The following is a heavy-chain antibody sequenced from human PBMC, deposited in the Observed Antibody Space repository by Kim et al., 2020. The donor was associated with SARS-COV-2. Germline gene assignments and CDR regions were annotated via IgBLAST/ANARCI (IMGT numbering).Heavy chain of an antibody. Sequence: STYYADTVKGRFTISRYNSKNTLYLQMSSLRAEDTAVYYCVKRAGTTFDYWGQGTLVTVSS. J-gene: IGHJ4*02. D-gene: IGHD1-1*01. CDR2: ST. V-gene: IGHV3-64D*06. CDR3: VKRAGTTFDY.